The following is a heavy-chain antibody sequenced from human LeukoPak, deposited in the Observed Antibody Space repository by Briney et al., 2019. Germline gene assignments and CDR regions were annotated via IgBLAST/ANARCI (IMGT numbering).Heavy chain of an antibody. CDR3: AKDRDDSSGYPYDAFDI. CDR2: ISGSGGTT. CDR1: EFTFSSYA. Sequence: GGSLRLSCTASEFTFSSYAMTWVRQAPGKGLEWVSAISGSGGTTYYADSVKGRFTISRDNSKNTLYLQMNSLRAEDTAVYYRAKDRDDSSGYPYDAFDIWGQGTMVTVPS. V-gene: IGHV3-23*01. D-gene: IGHD3-22*01. J-gene: IGHJ3*02.